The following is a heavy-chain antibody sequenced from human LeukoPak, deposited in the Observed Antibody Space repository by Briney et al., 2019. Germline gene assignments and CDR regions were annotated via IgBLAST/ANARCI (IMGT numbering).Heavy chain of an antibody. J-gene: IGHJ6*03. CDR1: GYTFTSYG. V-gene: IGHV1-18*01. D-gene: IGHD3-10*01. CDR3: ARELLYYGSGSYYRSSYYYMDV. CDR2: ISAYNGNT. Sequence: ASVKVSCKASGYTFTSYGISWVRQAPGQGLEWMGWISAYNGNTNYAQKLQGRVTMTTDTSTSTAYMELRSLRSDDTAVYYCARELLYYGSGSYYRSSYYYMDVWGKGTTVTVSS.